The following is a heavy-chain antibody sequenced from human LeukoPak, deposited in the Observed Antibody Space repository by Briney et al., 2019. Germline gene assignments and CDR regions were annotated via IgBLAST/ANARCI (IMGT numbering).Heavy chain of an antibody. CDR2: INHSGST. D-gene: IGHD5-24*01. CDR1: GGSFSGYY. V-gene: IGHV4-34*01. Sequence: PSETLSLTCAVYGGSFSGYYWSWIRQPPGKGLEWIGEINHSGSTNYNPSLKSRVTISVDTSKNQFSLKLSSVTAADTAVYYCAVFEMGSGFYYWGQGTLVTVSS. CDR3: AVFEMGSGFYY. J-gene: IGHJ4*02.